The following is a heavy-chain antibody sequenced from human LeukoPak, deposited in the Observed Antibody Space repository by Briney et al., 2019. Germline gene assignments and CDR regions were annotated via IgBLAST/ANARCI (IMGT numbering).Heavy chain of an antibody. CDR2: ISAYNGNT. D-gene: IGHD3-9*01. J-gene: IGHJ6*04. Sequence: ASVKVSCKASGYSFTRYAINWVRQAPGQGLEWMGWISAYNGNTNYAQKLQGRVTMTTDTSTSTAYMELRSLRSDDTAVYYCARVDYDILTLDVWGKGTTVTISS. CDR1: GYSFTRYA. V-gene: IGHV1-18*04. CDR3: ARVDYDILTLDV.